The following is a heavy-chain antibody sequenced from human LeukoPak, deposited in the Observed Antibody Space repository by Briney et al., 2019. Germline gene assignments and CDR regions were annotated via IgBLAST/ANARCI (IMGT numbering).Heavy chain of an antibody. CDR3: AGDIVVVPAAIGDYYYYGMDV. CDR1: GGSISSYY. V-gene: IGHV4-4*07. J-gene: IGHJ6*02. D-gene: IGHD2-2*01. CDR2: IYTSGST. Sequence: SETLSLTCTVSGGSISSYYWSWIRQPAGKGLEWIGRIYTSGSTNHNPSLKSRVTMSVDTSRNQFSLKLSSVTAADTAVYYCAGDIVVVPAAIGDYYYYGMDVWGQGTTVTVSS.